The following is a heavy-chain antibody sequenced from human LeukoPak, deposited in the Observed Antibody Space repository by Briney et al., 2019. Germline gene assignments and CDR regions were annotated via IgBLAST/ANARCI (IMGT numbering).Heavy chain of an antibody. J-gene: IGHJ6*02. CDR1: GFTFSSYA. V-gene: IGHV3-7*03. Sequence: GESLRLSCAASGFTFSSYAMTWVRQVPGRGPEWVANVNRDGSETYYLDSVKGRFTISKDNAKNSLYLQMNSLRAEDTALYHCARNNGMDVWGQGTTVIVSS. CDR3: ARNNGMDV. CDR2: VNRDGSET.